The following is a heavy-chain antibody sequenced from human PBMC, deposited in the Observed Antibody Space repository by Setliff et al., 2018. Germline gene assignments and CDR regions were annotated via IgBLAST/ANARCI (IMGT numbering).Heavy chain of an antibody. J-gene: IGHJ4*02. CDR1: GYPSVGYF. Sequence: GASVKVSCKTSGYPSVGYFIYWMRQAPGQGLEWVGWIDPKSGRTKYAVKFQGRVTMTRDTSSSTIYMEVNSLTSDDTAVYFCAKQGDLAFDYWGQGTQVTVSS. V-gene: IGHV1-2*02. D-gene: IGHD3-16*01. CDR3: AKQGDLAFDY. CDR2: IDPKSGRT.